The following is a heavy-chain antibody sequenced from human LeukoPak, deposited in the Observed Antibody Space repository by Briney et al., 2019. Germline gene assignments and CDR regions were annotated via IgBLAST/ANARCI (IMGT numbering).Heavy chain of an antibody. CDR2: ISGSGGST. V-gene: IGHV3-23*01. D-gene: IGHD2-2*02. CDR3: AKDYDIVVVPAAIPRLAFDI. J-gene: IGHJ3*02. Sequence: GGSLRLSCAASGFTFSSYAMSWVRQAPGKGLEWVSAISGSGGSTYYADSVKGRFTTSRDNSKNTLYLQMNSLRAEDTAVYYCAKDYDIVVVPAAIPRLAFDIWGQGTMVTVSS. CDR1: GFTFSSYA.